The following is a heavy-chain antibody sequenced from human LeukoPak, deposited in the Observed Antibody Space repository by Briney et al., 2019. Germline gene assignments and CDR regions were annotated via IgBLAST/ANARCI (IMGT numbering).Heavy chain of an antibody. D-gene: IGHD3-22*01. V-gene: IGHV4-31*03. Sequence: SETLSLTCTVSGVSISSGGYYWSWIRQHPGKGLEWIGYIYYSGSTYYNPSLKSRVTISVDTSKNQFSLKLSSVTAADTAVYYCARESVYYDSSGPGVHNWFDPWGQGTLVTVSS. J-gene: IGHJ5*02. CDR3: ARESVYYDSSGPGVHNWFDP. CDR2: IYYSGST. CDR1: GVSISSGGYY.